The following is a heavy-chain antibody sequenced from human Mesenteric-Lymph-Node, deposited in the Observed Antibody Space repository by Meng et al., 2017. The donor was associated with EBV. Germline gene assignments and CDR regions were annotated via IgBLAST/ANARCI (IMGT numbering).Heavy chain of an antibody. D-gene: IGHD3-16*01. CDR1: GYTFTTYG. CDR2: ISAYNGNT. CDR3: ARDGGAGGAKGY. V-gene: IGHV1-18*01. J-gene: IGHJ4*02. Sequence: QVRLLPSGAGVKQPEASVKVSCKASGYTFTTYGLSWVRQAPGQGLEWMGWISAYNGNTNFAQKFQGRVTMTTDTSTSTAYMELRSLRSDDTAVYYCARDGGAGGAKGYWGQGTLVTVSS.